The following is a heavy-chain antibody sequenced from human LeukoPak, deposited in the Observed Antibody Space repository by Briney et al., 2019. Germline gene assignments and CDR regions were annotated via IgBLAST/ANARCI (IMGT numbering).Heavy chain of an antibody. Sequence: GGSLRLSCAASGFTVSSNYMSWVRQAPGKGLEWVSVIYSGGSTYYADSVKGRFTISRDNSKSTLYLQMNSLRAEDTAVYYCARTDSSGRGPVDYWGQGTLVTVSS. CDR3: ARTDSSGRGPVDY. D-gene: IGHD3-22*01. J-gene: IGHJ4*02. CDR2: IYSGGST. CDR1: GFTVSSNY. V-gene: IGHV3-66*01.